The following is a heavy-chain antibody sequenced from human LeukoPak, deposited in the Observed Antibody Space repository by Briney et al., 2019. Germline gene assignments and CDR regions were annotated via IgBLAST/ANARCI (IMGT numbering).Heavy chain of an antibody. V-gene: IGHV3-74*01. J-gene: IGHJ5*02. D-gene: IGHD6-6*01. CDR2: INSDGSST. CDR3: ARRRSSSSDNWFDP. Sequence: GGSLRLSCAASGFTFSSYWMHWGRQSPGKGLVWVSRINSDGSSTSYADSVKGRFTISRDNAKNTLYLQRNSLRAEDTAVYYCARRRSSSSDNWFDPWGQGTLVTVSS. CDR1: GFTFSSYW.